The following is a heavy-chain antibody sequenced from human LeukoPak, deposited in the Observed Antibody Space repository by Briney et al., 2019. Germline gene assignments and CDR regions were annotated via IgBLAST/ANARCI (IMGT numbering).Heavy chain of an antibody. J-gene: IGHJ3*02. Sequence: ASMKVSCKASGYTFTSYGITWVRQAPGQGLEWKGWISAYNGNTNYAQNFQGRVTMTTDTSTSTAYMELRSLRSDDTAVYYCARDHSGSPAAVDIWGQGTTVTVSS. V-gene: IGHV1-18*01. CDR1: GYTFTSYG. CDR2: ISAYNGNT. D-gene: IGHD6-13*01. CDR3: ARDHSGSPAAVDI.